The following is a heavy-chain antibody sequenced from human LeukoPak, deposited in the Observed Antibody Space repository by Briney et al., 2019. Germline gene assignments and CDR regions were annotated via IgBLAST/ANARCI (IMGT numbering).Heavy chain of an antibody. D-gene: IGHD1-14*01. CDR1: GGTFSSYA. Sequence: ASVMVSCKASGGTFSSYAISWVRQAPGQGLEWMGGIIPIFGTANYAQKFQGRVTITADESTSTAYMELSSLRSEDTAVYYCASGGEGRNYNWFDPWGQGTLVTVSS. J-gene: IGHJ5*02. CDR2: IIPIFGTA. CDR3: ASGGEGRNYNWFDP. V-gene: IGHV1-69*13.